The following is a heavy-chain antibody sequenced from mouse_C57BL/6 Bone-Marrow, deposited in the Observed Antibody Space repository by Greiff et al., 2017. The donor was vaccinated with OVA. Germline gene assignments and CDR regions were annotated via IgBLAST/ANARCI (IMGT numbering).Heavy chain of an antibody. CDR2: ISPRSGNT. D-gene: IGHD2-4*01. J-gene: IGHJ3*01. CDR1: GYTFTSYG. CDR3: ARGGLRRRFAY. Sequence: VQMQQSGAELARPGASVKLSCKASGYTFTSYGISWVKQRTGQGLEWIGEISPRSGNTYYNEKFKGKATLTADKSSSTAYMELRSLTSEDSAVYFCARGGLRRRFAYWGQGTLVTVSA. V-gene: IGHV1-81*01.